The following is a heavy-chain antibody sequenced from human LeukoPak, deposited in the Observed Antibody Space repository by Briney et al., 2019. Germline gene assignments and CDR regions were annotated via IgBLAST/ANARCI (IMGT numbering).Heavy chain of an antibody. Sequence: ASVKVSCKASGYTFNSYGFSWVRQAPGQGLEWMGWISGYNGDTKYAQDLQGRVTMTTDTSTSTAYMELRSLRSNDTAVYYCARDLDWVFDFWGQGTLVTVSS. CDR3: ARDLDWVFDF. J-gene: IGHJ4*02. D-gene: IGHD3-9*01. CDR2: ISGYNGDT. V-gene: IGHV1-18*01. CDR1: GYTFNSYG.